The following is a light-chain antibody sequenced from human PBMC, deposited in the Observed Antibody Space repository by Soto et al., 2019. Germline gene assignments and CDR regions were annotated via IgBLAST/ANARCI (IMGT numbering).Light chain of an antibody. Sequence: VLRQSPGAVSLSPGERASVCGRASEGVSSSSLAWYQQKPGQAPRLLIYGASSRATGIPGRFRGSASGTEFTLTIGSLQSEDFAVYYCQQYDDWPLYTFAQGTKVDIK. CDR1: EGVSSSS. J-gene: IGKJ2*01. V-gene: IGKV3-20*01. CDR2: GAS. CDR3: QQYDDWPLYT.